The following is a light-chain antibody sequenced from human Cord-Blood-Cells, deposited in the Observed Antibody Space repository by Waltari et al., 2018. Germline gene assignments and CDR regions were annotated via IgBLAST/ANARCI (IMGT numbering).Light chain of an antibody. CDR1: SSDVGCYKL. J-gene: IGLJ2*01. Sequence: QSALTPPASVSGSPGQSLTISCTGTSSDVGCYKLVSWYQQPPGKAPKLMIYEGSKRPSGVSNRFSGSKSGNTASLTISGLQAEDEADYYCCSYAGSSTLVFGGGTKLTVL. V-gene: IGLV2-23*01. CDR2: EGS. CDR3: CSYAGSSTLV.